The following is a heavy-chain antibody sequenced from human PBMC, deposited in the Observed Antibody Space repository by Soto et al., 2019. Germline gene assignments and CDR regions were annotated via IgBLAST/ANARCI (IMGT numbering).Heavy chain of an antibody. V-gene: IGHV1-18*01. Sequence: QVQVVQSGPELKKPGASVKVSCKAQGYIFTKYGIGWVRQAPGHGREWMGMINGYNGDRKVAQKFQDRVSKTTDTATDTAYMELKSLRSGDTAVYYCARLQLGGDRMLNWFDPWGQGTLVTVSS. D-gene: IGHD2-21*02. CDR1: GYIFTKYG. J-gene: IGHJ5*02. CDR3: ARLQLGGDRMLNWFDP. CDR2: INGYNGDR.